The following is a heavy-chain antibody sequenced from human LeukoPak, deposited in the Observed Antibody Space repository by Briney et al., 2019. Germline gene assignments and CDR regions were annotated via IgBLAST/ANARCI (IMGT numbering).Heavy chain of an antibody. Sequence: LXXXVYXGSFSGYYWSWIRQPPGKGLEWIGEINHSGSTNYNPSLKSRVTISVDTSKNQFSLKLSSVTAADTAVYYCARDGPIGVYYWGQGTLVTVSS. CDR1: XGSFSGYY. CDR2: INHSGST. CDR3: ARDGPIGVYY. V-gene: IGHV4-34*01. D-gene: IGHD3-16*01. J-gene: IGHJ4*02.